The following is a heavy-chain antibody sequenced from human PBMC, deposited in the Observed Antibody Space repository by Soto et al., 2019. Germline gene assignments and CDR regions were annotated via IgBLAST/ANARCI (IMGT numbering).Heavy chain of an antibody. J-gene: IGHJ5*01. Sequence: EVQLVESGGGLVQPGGSLRLSCAASGFSIGTYWMHWVRQAPGKGLVWVSRSNSDGSVTAYADSVKGRFTISRDNAKNTLYLQMTSLRAEDTAVYYCVRGQGGYHSSWFDYWGQGTLVTVSS. V-gene: IGHV3-74*01. CDR1: GFSIGTYW. CDR2: SNSDGSVT. CDR3: VRGQGGYHSSWFDY. D-gene: IGHD6-13*01.